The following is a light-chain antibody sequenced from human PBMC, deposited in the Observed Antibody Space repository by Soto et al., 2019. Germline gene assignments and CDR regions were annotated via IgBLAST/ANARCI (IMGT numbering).Light chain of an antibody. CDR2: GAS. V-gene: IGKV3-15*01. CDR3: QQYNNWPMWT. Sequence: EIVLTQSPGTLSLSPGERATFSCRASQSVSSSYIAWYQQKRGQAPRLLIYGASTRATGIPARFSGSGSGTDFTLTINSLQSEDFAVYYCQQYNNWPMWTFGQGTKVDIK. J-gene: IGKJ1*01. CDR1: QSVSSSY.